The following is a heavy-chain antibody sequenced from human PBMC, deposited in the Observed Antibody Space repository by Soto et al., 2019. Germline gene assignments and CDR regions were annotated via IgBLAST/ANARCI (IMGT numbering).Heavy chain of an antibody. D-gene: IGHD6-13*01. CDR2: FDPEDGET. V-gene: IGHV1-24*01. J-gene: IGHJ5*02. CDR1: GYTLTELS. Sequence: ASVKVSCKVSGYTLTELSMHWVRQAPGKGLEWMGGFDPEDGETIYAQKFQGRVTMTEDTSTDTAYMELSSLRSEDTAVYYCATGDSSSWYNWFDPWGQGTLVTVSS. CDR3: ATGDSSSWYNWFDP.